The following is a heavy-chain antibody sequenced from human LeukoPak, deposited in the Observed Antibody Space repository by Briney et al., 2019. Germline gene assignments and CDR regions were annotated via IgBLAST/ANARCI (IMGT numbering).Heavy chain of an antibody. CDR1: GGSFSGYY. J-gene: IGHJ4*02. CDR2: INHSGST. D-gene: IGHD3-10*01. CDR3: ARVVRGVITDY. V-gene: IGHV4-34*01. Sequence: SETLSLTCTVYGGSFSGYYWSWIRQPPGKGLEWIGEINHSGSTNYNPSLKSRVTISVDTSKNQFSLKLSSVTAADTAVYYCARVVRGVITDYWGQGTLVTVSS.